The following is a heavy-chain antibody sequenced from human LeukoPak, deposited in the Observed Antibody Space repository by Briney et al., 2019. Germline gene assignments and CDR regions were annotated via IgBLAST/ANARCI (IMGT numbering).Heavy chain of an antibody. Sequence: GGSLRLSCAASGFTFSSSGMHWVRQAPGKGLVWVSRINRDGSSTSYADSVKGRFTISRDNAKNTLYLQMNSLRAEDTAVYYCARDKGIQTTPYDAFDIWGQGTMVTVSS. J-gene: IGHJ3*02. CDR3: ARDKGIQTTPYDAFDI. CDR2: INRDGSST. D-gene: IGHD5-18*01. V-gene: IGHV3-74*01. CDR1: GFTFSSSG.